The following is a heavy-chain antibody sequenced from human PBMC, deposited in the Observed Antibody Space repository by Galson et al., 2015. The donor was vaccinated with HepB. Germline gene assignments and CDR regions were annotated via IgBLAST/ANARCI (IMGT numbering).Heavy chain of an antibody. CDR2: ISSRGNFT. J-gene: IGHJ5*02. CDR3: VRGRIGVANWFDP. V-gene: IGHV3-23*02. Sequence: SLRLSCAASGFTFANYGMGWVRQAPGKGLEWVSTISSRGNFTYYRDSVKGRFTISRDNSKNALYLQMNSLRGEDTARYYCVRGRIGVANWFDPWGQGTLVTVSS. D-gene: IGHD3-10*01. CDR1: GFTFANYG.